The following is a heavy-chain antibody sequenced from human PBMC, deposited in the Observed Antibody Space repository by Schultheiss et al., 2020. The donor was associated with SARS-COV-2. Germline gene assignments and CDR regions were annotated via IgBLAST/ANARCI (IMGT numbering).Heavy chain of an antibody. CDR1: GGSISSYY. D-gene: IGHD4-23*01. CDR2: IYYSGST. Sequence: SETLSLTCTVSGGSISSYYWSWIRQPPGKGLEWIGYIYYSGSTNYNPSLKSRVTISVDTSKNQFSLKLSSVTAADTAVYYCATFHLLYGGGAEYFQHWGQGTLVTVSS. CDR3: ATFHLLYGGGAEYFQH. J-gene: IGHJ1*01. V-gene: IGHV4-59*01.